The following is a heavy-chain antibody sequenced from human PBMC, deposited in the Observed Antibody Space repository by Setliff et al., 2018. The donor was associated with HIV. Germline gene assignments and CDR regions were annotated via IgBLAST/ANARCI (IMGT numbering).Heavy chain of an antibody. CDR1: GGSFSAYP. V-gene: IGHV4-34*01. Sequence: PEPLSLTCAVYGGSFSAYPWSWSRQTPGAGRVWLGEIKPGGSTAYNVALESRVSMSIDTSKYQFSLTLTSVTAADTAISYCARGRDYTGSWFRPFYLDFWGHGNLVTVS. CDR3: ARGRDYTGSWFRPFYLDF. J-gene: IGHJ4*01. CDR2: IKPGGST. D-gene: IGHD3-3*01.